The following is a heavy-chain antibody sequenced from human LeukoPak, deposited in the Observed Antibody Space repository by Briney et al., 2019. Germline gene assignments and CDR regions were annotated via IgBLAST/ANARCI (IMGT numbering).Heavy chain of an antibody. CDR1: GFTFSTYA. CDR3: AKDRSSAAAGHIDY. D-gene: IGHD6-13*01. V-gene: IGHV3-23*01. CDR2: ISGSGGST. Sequence: GGSLRLSCGVSGFTFSTYAMSWVRQAPGKGLEWVSGISGSGGSTYYGDSVKGRFTISRDNSKSTLYLQVNSLRGEETAVYYCAKDRSSAAAGHIDYWGRGTLVTVSS. J-gene: IGHJ4*02.